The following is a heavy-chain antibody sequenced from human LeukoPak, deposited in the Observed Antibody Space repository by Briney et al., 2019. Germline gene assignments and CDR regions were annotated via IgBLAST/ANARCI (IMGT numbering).Heavy chain of an antibody. J-gene: IGHJ4*02. CDR3: ARHFAYSSSSYFDY. D-gene: IGHD6-6*01. CDR1: VDSVSNCY. V-gene: IGHV4-59*08. Sequence: AETLSLTCSVSVDSVSNCYWSWIPHPPGKALECIGYVYYSWCTNYNPSLKSRVTMFEDKSKNQFSLRLYSVTVADTAVYCCARHFAYSSSSYFDYWGQGSLVTVSS. CDR2: VYYSWCT.